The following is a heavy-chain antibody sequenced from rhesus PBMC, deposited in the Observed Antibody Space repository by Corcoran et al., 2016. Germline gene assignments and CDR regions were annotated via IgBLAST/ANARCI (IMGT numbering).Heavy chain of an antibody. D-gene: IGHD6S26*01. CDR2: TYYRSKWYN. Sequence: QVQLQESGPGLVKHSQSLSLTCAIAGDSVSRTSAALHWIRQSPSRAIEWVGRTYYRSKWYNDYAQAVQNRISTNPDTSKNQFSLQLNSVTPEDMAVYYCARAGISAAGLDYWGQGVLVTVSS. V-gene: IGHV6-1*01. CDR1: GDSVSRTSAA. CDR3: ARAGISAAGLDY. J-gene: IGHJ4*01.